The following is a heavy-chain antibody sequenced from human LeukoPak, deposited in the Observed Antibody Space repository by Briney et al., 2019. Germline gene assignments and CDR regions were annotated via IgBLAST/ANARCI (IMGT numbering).Heavy chain of an antibody. CDR1: GGTFSSYA. J-gene: IGHJ3*02. CDR3: ARGVTITIFGVVRNGDAFDT. CDR2: IIPIFGTA. V-gene: IGHV1-69*13. D-gene: IGHD3-3*01. Sequence: SVKVSCKASGGTFSSYAISWVRQAPGQGLEWMGGIIPIFGTANYAQKFQGRVTITADESTSTAYMELSSLRSEDTAVYYCARGVTITIFGVVRNGDAFDTWGQGTMVTVSS.